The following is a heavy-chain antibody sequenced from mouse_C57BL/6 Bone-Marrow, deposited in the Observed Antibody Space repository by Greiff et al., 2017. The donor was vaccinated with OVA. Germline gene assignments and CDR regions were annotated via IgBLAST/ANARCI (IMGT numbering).Heavy chain of an antibody. D-gene: IGHD4-1*01. CDR3: AREELGQGYFDV. CDR2: INYDGSST. Sequence: DVMLVESEGGLVQPGSSMKLSCTASGFTFSDYYMAWVRQVPEKGLEWVANINYDGSSTYYLDSLKSRFIISRDNAKNILYLQMSSLKSEDTATYYCAREELGQGYFDVWGTGTTVTVSS. CDR1: GFTFSDYY. V-gene: IGHV5-16*01. J-gene: IGHJ1*03.